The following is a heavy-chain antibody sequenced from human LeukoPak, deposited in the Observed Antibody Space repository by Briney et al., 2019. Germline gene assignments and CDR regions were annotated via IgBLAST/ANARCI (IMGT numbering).Heavy chain of an antibody. CDR1: GFTVSSNY. CDR3: ARESNSSGSGFDP. J-gene: IGHJ5*02. Sequence: PGGSLRLSCAASGFTVSSNYMSWVRQAPGKGLEWVSVIYSGGSTYYADSVKGRFTISRDNSKNTLYLQMNSLGAEDTAVYFCARESNSSGSGFDPWGQGTLATVSS. D-gene: IGHD5-18*01. V-gene: IGHV3-53*01. CDR2: IYSGGST.